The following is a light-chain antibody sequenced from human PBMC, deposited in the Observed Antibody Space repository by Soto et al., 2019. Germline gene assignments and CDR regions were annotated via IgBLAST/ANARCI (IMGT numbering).Light chain of an antibody. V-gene: IGLV6-57*01. CDR2: EDN. CDR3: QSYDSTNWV. J-gene: IGLJ3*02. CDR1: SGNIASNY. Sequence: NFMLTQPHSVSESPGKTVSISCTRSSGNIASNYMQWYQQRPGSSPTTVIYEDNQIPSGVPDRFSGSIDSSSNSASLTISGLKTEDEADYYCQSYDSTNWVFGGGTKVTVL.